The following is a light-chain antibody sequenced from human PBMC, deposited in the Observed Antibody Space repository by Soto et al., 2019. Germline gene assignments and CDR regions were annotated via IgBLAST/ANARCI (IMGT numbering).Light chain of an antibody. CDR2: GAS. CDR3: QQYGSSSST. CDR1: QSVSSY. Sequence: EIVLTQSPGTLSLSPGERATLFCRASQSVSSYLAWYQQNPGQAPRLLIFGASSRATGIPDRFSGSGSGTDFTLTISRLEPEDFAVYYCQQYGSSSSTFGQGTKLEIK. J-gene: IGKJ1*01. V-gene: IGKV3-20*01.